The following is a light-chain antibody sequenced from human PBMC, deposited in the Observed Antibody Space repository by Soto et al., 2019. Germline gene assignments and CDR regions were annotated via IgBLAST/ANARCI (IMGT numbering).Light chain of an antibody. CDR2: DNN. CDR1: SSNIGNNY. CDR3: GTWDSSLSAGV. Sequence: QSVLTQPPSGSAAPGQKVTISCSGSSSNIGNNYVSWYQQLPGTAPKLLIYDNNKRPSGIPDRFSGSKSGTAATLGITGRQTGDEADYYCGTWDSSLSAGVFGGGTQLTVL. J-gene: IGLJ3*02. V-gene: IGLV1-51*01.